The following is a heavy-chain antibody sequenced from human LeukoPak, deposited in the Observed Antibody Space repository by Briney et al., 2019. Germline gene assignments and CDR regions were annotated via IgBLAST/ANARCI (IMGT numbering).Heavy chain of an antibody. V-gene: IGHV4-34*01. CDR3: ARGFARITIFGVVNGNWFDP. CDR1: GGSFSGYY. D-gene: IGHD3-3*01. J-gene: IGHJ5*02. Sequence: SETLSLTCAVYGGSFSGYYWSWIRQPPGKGLEWIGEINHSGSTNYNPSLKSRVTISVDTSKNQFSLKLSSVTAADTAVSYCARGFARITIFGVVNGNWFDPWGQGTLVTVSS. CDR2: INHSGST.